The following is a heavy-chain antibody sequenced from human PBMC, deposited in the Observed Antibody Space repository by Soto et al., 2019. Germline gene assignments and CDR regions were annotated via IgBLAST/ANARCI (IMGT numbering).Heavy chain of an antibody. J-gene: IGHJ4*02. CDR1: EFTFTSSW. Sequence: LRLSCAASEFTFTSSWMTWVRQAPGKGLEWVATIKDDGTKTDYVDSVKGRFTVSRDNAKNSLYLHMDSLRTEDTAFYYCARDRGPNTYDYWGQGTLVTVSS. CDR2: IKDDGTKT. CDR3: ARDRGPNTYDY. V-gene: IGHV3-7*03. D-gene: IGHD7-27*01.